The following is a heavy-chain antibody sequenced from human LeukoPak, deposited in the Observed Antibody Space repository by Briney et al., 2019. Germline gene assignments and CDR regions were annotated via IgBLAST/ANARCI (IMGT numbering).Heavy chain of an antibody. J-gene: IGHJ4*02. D-gene: IGHD6-13*01. CDR3: ARARSWYFDY. CDR1: GFTFSSYW. CDR2: LNQDGSEK. V-gene: IGHV3-7*05. Sequence: PGGSLRLSCAASGFTFSSYWMSWVRQAPGKGLEWVAILNQDGSEKYYVDSVKGRFTISRDNAENSLYLQMNSLRVEDTAIYYCARARSWYFDYWAQGTLVTVSS.